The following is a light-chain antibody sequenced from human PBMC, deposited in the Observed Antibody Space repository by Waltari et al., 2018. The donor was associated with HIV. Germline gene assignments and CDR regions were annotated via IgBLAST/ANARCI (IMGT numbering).Light chain of an antibody. CDR1: TGPVTSAYY. V-gene: IGLV7-43*01. CDR2: NAG. J-gene: IGLJ3*02. CDR3: RLYYGGSWV. Sequence: TVVTQEPSLTVSPGGTVTLTCASTTGPVTSAYYPNWVQQKPGQSPRSLNYNAGNKHSWTPARFPGSLLGDKAGLTLSGVQAEDEAEYYCRLYYGGSWVFGGGTKLTVL.